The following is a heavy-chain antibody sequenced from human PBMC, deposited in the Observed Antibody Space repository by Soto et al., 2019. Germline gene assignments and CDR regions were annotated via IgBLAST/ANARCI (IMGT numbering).Heavy chain of an antibody. V-gene: IGHV1-3*01. CDR2: INVGNGDT. D-gene: IGHD3-3*01. J-gene: IGHJ4*02. CDR3: ARDMVRSLEWTYMYYFDY. CDR1: GYSFTTYT. Sequence: QVQLVQSGAEVKKPGASVKVSCKASGYSFTTYTMHWVRQAPGQGLEWMGWINVGNGDTKYSQKFQGRVTITRDTSARTAYMDLSSLRSDDTAVYYCARDMVRSLEWTYMYYFDYWGQGTLVTVSS.